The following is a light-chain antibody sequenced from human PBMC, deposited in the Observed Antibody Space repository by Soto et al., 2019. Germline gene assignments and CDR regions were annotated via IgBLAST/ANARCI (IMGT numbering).Light chain of an antibody. CDR1: QSISTW. Sequence: DIQMTQSPSTLSASVGDRVTITCRASQSISTWLAWYQQKPGKAPKLLIYDASSLGDGVPSSFSGSGSGTEFTFTSSSLQPEDVATYNCQTYNGYSRRFGQGTKVETK. CDR3: QTYNGYSRR. J-gene: IGKJ1*01. V-gene: IGKV1-5*01. CDR2: DAS.